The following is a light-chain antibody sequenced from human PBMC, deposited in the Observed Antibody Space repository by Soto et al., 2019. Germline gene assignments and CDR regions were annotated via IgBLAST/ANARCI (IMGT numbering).Light chain of an antibody. CDR3: QQYNNWPPWT. CDR1: QSVRTNY. CDR2: GAS. V-gene: IGKV3-20*01. Sequence: EVVLTQSPATLCLSPGERATLSCRSSQSVRTNYLAWYQQKPGQAPRLLIYGASSRATGIPDRFSGSGSGTDFTLTISRLEPEDFVVYYCQQYNNWPPWTFGQGTKVDIK. J-gene: IGKJ1*01.